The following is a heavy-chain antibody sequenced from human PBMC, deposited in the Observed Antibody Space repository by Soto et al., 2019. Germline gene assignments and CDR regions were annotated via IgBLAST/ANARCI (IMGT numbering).Heavy chain of an antibody. CDR3: ARSPGSGGYYYGMDV. Sequence: SETLSLTCTVSGGSISSYYWSWIRQPPGKGLEWIGYIYYSGSTNYNPSLKSRVTISVDMSKNQFSLKLSSVTAADTAVYYCARSPGSGGYYYGMDVWGQGTTVTVSS. CDR1: GGSISSYY. D-gene: IGHD2-15*01. CDR2: IYYSGST. J-gene: IGHJ6*02. V-gene: IGHV4-59*01.